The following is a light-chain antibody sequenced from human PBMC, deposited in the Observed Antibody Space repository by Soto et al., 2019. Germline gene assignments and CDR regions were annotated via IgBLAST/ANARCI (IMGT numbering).Light chain of an antibody. CDR1: QSVSSN. Sequence: EIVMTQSPVTLSVSPGERATLSCRASQSVSSNLAWYQQKPGQAPSLLIYGASTRATGIPARFSGSGSGTEFTLTIGSLQSEDFAVYYCQQYNNWPRTFGQGTKVEIK. V-gene: IGKV3-15*01. J-gene: IGKJ1*01. CDR3: QQYNNWPRT. CDR2: GAS.